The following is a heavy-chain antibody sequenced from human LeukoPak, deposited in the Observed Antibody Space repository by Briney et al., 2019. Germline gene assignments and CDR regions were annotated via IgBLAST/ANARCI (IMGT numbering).Heavy chain of an antibody. CDR1: GGSISSYY. J-gene: IGHJ3*02. CDR3: AGAVVVVTQTGAFDI. Sequence: PSETLSLTCTVSGGSISSYYWSWIRQPPGKGLEWIGYIYYSGSTNYNPSLKSRVTISVDTSKNQFSLKLSSVTAADTAVYYCAGAVVVVTQTGAFDIRGQGTMVTVSS. D-gene: IGHD2-21*02. V-gene: IGHV4-59*08. CDR2: IYYSGST.